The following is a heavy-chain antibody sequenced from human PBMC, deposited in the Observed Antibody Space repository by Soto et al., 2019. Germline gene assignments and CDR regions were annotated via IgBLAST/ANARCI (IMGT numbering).Heavy chain of an antibody. J-gene: IGHJ4*02. Sequence: QVQLVQSGAEVKKPGASVKVSCKASGYTFITYDINWVRQAAGQGLEWMGWMNPNNGNAGYAQKFQGRVTMTRNNSISKAYMELSSLRFDDTAVYFCARRKERSGPNYFDSWGQGSLVTVSS. D-gene: IGHD6-25*01. CDR3: ARRKERSGPNYFDS. CDR2: MNPNNGNA. CDR1: GYTFITYD. V-gene: IGHV1-8*01.